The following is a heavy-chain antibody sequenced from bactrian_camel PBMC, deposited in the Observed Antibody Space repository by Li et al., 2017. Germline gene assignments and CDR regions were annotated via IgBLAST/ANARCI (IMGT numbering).Heavy chain of an antibody. D-gene: IGHD1*01. V-gene: IGHV3-3*01. Sequence: HVQLVESGGGSAQAGGSLRLSCAASGYSGTAYCMGWFRQASGKEREGVASIIFGSGQTFYADSVKGRFTVSQDDSESVVYLQMNDLTPDDTAMYYCATAPSCDGSKLLGRGARGRGTQVTVS. CDR3: ATAPSCDGSKLLGRGA. J-gene: IGHJ4*01. CDR1: GYSGTAYC. CDR2: IIFGSGQT.